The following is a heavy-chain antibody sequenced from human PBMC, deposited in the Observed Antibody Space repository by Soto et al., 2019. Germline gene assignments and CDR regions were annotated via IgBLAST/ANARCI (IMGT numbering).Heavy chain of an antibody. CDR3: AGVDTAMAVARYYYGMDV. Sequence: SVKVSFKASGGTFSSYAISWLRQAPGQGLEWMGGIIPIFGTANYAQKFQGRVTITADKSTSTAYMELSSLRSEDTAVYYCAGVDTAMAVARYYYGMDVWGQGTTVTVSS. V-gene: IGHV1-69*06. J-gene: IGHJ6*02. D-gene: IGHD5-18*01. CDR2: IIPIFGTA. CDR1: GGTFSSYA.